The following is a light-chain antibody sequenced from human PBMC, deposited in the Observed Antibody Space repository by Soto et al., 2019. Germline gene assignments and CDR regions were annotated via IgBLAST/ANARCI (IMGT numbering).Light chain of an antibody. CDR2: GAS. CDR3: QQYNNWPPYT. CDR1: QSVSSS. J-gene: IGKJ2*01. V-gene: IGKV3-15*01. Sequence: EIVMTQSPATLSVSPGEGATLSCRASQSVSSSLAWYQQKPAQAPRLLIYGASTRATGVPARFSGSGSGTEFTLTINSLQSEDFAVYYCQQYNNWPPYTFGLGTKLEIK.